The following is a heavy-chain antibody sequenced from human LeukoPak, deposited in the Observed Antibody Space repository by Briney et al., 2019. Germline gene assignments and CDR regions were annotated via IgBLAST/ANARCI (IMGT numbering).Heavy chain of an antibody. CDR2: IWYDGTNK. J-gene: IGHJ4*02. CDR3: ATARDNYDKGAFAALKK. D-gene: IGHD3-22*01. V-gene: IGHV3-33*01. Sequence: GRSLRLSCAASGFTFSSYGMNWVLQAPGKGLEWVAVIWYDGTNKNYADSVKGRFTISRDNSKNTLFLLMDSLRAEDTAAYYCATARDNYDKGAFAALKKWGQGTLVTVSS. CDR1: GFTFSSYG.